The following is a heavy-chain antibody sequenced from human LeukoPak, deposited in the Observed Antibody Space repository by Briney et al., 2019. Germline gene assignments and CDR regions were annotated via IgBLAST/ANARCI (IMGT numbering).Heavy chain of an antibody. CDR3: AREDYDCSGYYHAH. CDR2: IIPIFGTA. D-gene: IGHD3-22*01. J-gene: IGHJ4*02. V-gene: IGHV1-69*05. CDR1: GGTFSSYA. Sequence: VASVKVSCKASGGTFSSYAISWVRQAPGQGLEWMGGIIPIFGTANYAQKFQGRVTITTDESTSTAYMELSSLRSEDTAVYYCAREDYDCSGYYHAHWGQGTLVTVSS.